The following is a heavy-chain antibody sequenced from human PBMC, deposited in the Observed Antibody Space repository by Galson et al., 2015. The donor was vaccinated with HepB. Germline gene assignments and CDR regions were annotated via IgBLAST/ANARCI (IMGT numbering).Heavy chain of an antibody. Sequence: SLRLSCAASGFIFRNFAVNWVRQPPGKGPEWLAVISDDGSTEDYADSVKGRFTISRDNSKNTPYLQLNSLRSEDTAMYYCTKSQECRGSDCYRAHDRWGQGTLVTVSP. CDR3: TKSQECRGSDCYRAHDR. D-gene: IGHD1-26*01. V-gene: IGHV3-30*04. CDR1: GFIFRNFA. CDR2: ISDDGSTE. J-gene: IGHJ5*02.